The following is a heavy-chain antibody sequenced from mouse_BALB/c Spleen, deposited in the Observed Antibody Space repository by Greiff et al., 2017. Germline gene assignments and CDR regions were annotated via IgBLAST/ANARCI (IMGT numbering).Heavy chain of an antibody. CDR2: ISSGGSYT. CDR3: ASHYDGYVAE. D-gene: IGHD2-3*01. CDR1: GFTFSSYA. J-gene: IGHJ3*01. V-gene: IGHV5-9-4*01. Sequence: EVQLVESGGGLVKPGGSLKLSCAASGFTFSSYAMSWVRQSPEKRLEWVAEISSGGSYTYYPDTVTGRFTISRDNAKNTLYLEMSSLRSEDTAMYYCASHYDGYVAEWGQGTLVTVSA.